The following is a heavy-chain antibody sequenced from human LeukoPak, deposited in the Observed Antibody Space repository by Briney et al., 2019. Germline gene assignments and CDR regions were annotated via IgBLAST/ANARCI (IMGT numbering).Heavy chain of an antibody. Sequence: GASVKVSCKASGYTFTSYDINWVRQATGQGLEWMGWMNPNSGNTGYAQKFQGRVTITRNTSISTAYMELSSLRSEDTAVYYCARGHVVVVAAPYYYYYMGVWGKGTTVTVSS. CDR1: GYTFTSYD. CDR3: ARGHVVVVAAPYYYYYMGV. D-gene: IGHD2-15*01. V-gene: IGHV1-8*03. CDR2: MNPNSGNT. J-gene: IGHJ6*03.